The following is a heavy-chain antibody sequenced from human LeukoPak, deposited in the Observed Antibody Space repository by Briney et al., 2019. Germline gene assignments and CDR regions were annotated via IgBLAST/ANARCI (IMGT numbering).Heavy chain of an antibody. D-gene: IGHD5-12*01. CDR2: IYITGRT. Sequence: GGSLRLSCAASGFTVSSNYMSWVRQAPGKGLEWVSVIYITGRTYYADSVKGRFTISRDNSKNTLYLQMDSLRTEDTAVYYCARDSGYTGSDAFDIWGRGTMVSVSS. V-gene: IGHV3-66*03. CDR1: GFTVSSNY. J-gene: IGHJ3*02. CDR3: ARDSGYTGSDAFDI.